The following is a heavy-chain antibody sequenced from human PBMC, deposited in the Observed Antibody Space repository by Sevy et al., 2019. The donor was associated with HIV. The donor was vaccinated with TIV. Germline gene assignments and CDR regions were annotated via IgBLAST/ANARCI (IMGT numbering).Heavy chain of an antibody. V-gene: IGHV3-66*01. CDR3: ARGKSGYGYALNY. CDR2: IHSDDTT. D-gene: IGHD5-18*01. CDR1: GFTGNSNY. J-gene: IGHJ4*02. Sequence: GGSLRLSCAASGFTGNSNYMTWVRQAPGKGLEGVSVIHSDDTTYHADSVKDRLTISRDNFKNTLYLHMSSLRAEDTAVYYCARGKSGYGYALNYWGQGTLVTVSS.